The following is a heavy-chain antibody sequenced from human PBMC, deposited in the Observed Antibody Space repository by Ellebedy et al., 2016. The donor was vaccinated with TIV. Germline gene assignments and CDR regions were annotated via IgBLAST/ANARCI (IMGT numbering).Heavy chain of an antibody. D-gene: IGHD3-16*01. Sequence: GGSLRLSXAASGFIFSSYGMAWVRQAAGKGPEWVSAINDGGDHTWHADSVKGRFTISRDNPKNTLYLQMNSLRADDTAVHYCAKEGGEKGMPLLDYWGQGTLVTVSS. CDR1: GFIFSSYG. CDR2: INDGGDHT. CDR3: AKEGGEKGMPLLDY. V-gene: IGHV3-23*01. J-gene: IGHJ4*02.